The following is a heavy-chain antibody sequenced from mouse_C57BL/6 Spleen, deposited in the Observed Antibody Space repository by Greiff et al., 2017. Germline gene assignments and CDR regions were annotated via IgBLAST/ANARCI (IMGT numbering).Heavy chain of an antibody. D-gene: IGHD2-2*01. V-gene: IGHV1-66*01. J-gene: IGHJ3*01. CDR3: ARGGYDGGAWFAY. CDR2: IYPGSGNT. CDR1: GYSFTSYY. Sequence: VQLQQSGPELVKPGASVKISCKASGYSFTSYYIHWVKQRPGQGLEWIGWIYPGSGNTKYNEKFKGKATLTADTSSSTAYMQLSSLTSEDSAVYYCARGGYDGGAWFAYWGQGTLVTVSA.